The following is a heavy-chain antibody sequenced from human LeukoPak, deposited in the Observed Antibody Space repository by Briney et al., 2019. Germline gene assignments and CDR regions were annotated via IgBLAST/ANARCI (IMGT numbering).Heavy chain of an antibody. CDR1: GFTFSSYA. Sequence: PGGSLRLSCAASGFTFSSYAMSWVRQAPGKGLEWVSAISGSGGSTYYADSVKGRFTISRDNSKNTLYLQMNSLRAEDTAVYYCAKLGASSVIVGATIDYWGQGTLVTVSS. CDR3: AKLGASSVIVGATIDY. V-gene: IGHV3-23*01. CDR2: ISGSGGST. D-gene: IGHD1-26*01. J-gene: IGHJ4*02.